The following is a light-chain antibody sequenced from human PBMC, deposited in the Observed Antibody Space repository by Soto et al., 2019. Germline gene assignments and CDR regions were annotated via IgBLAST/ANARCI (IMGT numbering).Light chain of an antibody. Sequence: IVLTHSPATLSLSPGEIATLSCRASQSVSSYLAWYQQKPGQAPRLLIYDASNRATGIPARFSGSGSGTDFTLTISSLEPEDFAVYYCQQRSNWPTFGQGTKVDIK. CDR1: QSVSSY. J-gene: IGKJ1*01. CDR2: DAS. CDR3: QQRSNWPT. V-gene: IGKV3-11*01.